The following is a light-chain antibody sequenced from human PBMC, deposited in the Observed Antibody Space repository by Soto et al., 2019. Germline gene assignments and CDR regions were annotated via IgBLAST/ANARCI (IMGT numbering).Light chain of an antibody. CDR1: QRVSSIY. CDR2: GAS. Sequence: VLTQSPANLSLSPGERATLSCRASQRVSSIYLAWYQHKPGQAPRLLIYGASSRATGIPDRFRGSGSGTDFILTITRLEPEDFAVYYCQQYGSSRWPFGQGTKVDIK. J-gene: IGKJ1*01. CDR3: QQYGSSRWP. V-gene: IGKV3-20*01.